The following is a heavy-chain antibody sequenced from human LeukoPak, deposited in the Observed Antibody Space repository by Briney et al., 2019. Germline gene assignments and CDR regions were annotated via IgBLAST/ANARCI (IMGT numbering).Heavy chain of an antibody. CDR2: ISNSSSYI. D-gene: IGHD1/OR15-1a*01. J-gene: IGHJ4*02. CDR1: GFTFSSYS. Sequence: GGSLRLSCAASGFTFSSYSMNWVRQAPGKGLEWVSSISNSSSYIYYADSVKGRITISRDNAKNSLYLQMNSLRAEDTAVYYCARVGRGTIRFDYWGQGTLVTVSS. CDR3: ARVGRGTIRFDY. V-gene: IGHV3-21*01.